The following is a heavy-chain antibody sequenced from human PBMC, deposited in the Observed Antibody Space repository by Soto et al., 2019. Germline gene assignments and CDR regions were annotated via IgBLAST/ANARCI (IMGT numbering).Heavy chain of an antibody. Sequence: QVQLVESGGGVVQPGRSLRLSCAASGFTFSSYAMHWVRQAPGKGLEWVAVISYDGSNKYYADSVKGRFTISRDNSTNTLYRQIKSLRAEDTAVYYCARDLVVGWLWGQGTLVTVSS. J-gene: IGHJ4*02. D-gene: IGHD2-15*01. CDR2: ISYDGSNK. CDR3: ARDLVVGWL. V-gene: IGHV3-30-3*01. CDR1: GFTFSSYA.